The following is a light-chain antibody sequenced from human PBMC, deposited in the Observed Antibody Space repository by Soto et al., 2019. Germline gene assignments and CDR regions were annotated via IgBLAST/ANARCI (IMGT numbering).Light chain of an antibody. CDR2: GSS. Sequence: EIVMTQSPATLSVSPGERATLSCRASQSVSSNLAWYQQKPGQAPMLLIYGSSSRATGIPARFSGRGSGTEFTLTISSLQSEAFAVYYCEQYNNWPPLTFGGGTRLEI. CDR1: QSVSSN. CDR3: EQYNNWPPLT. V-gene: IGKV3-15*01. J-gene: IGKJ4*01.